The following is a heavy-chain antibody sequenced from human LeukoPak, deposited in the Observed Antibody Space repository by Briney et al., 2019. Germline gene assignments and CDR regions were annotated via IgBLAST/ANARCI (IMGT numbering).Heavy chain of an antibody. V-gene: IGHV3-11*04. CDR3: ARYDVQDTAMDY. CDR2: ISSSGSTI. J-gene: IGHJ4*02. D-gene: IGHD5-18*01. Sequence: KSGGSLRLSCAASGFTFSDYYMSWIRQAPGKGLEWVSYISSSGSTIYYADSVKGRFTISRDNAKNSLYLQMNSLRAEDTAVYYCARYDVQDTAMDYWGQGTLVTVSS. CDR1: GFTFSDYY.